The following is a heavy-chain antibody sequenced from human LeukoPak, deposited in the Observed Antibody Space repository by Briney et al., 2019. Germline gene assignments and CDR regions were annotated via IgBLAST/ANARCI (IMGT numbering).Heavy chain of an antibody. CDR1: GFTFDDYG. CDR2: INWNGGST. CDR3: AKAYCSSTSCYIDY. Sequence: GGSLRLSCAASGFTFDDYGMSWVRQAPGKGLEWVSGINWNGGSTGYADSVKGRFTISRDNAKNSLYLQMNSLRAEDTAVYYCAKAYCSSTSCYIDYWGQGTLVTVSS. D-gene: IGHD2-2*01. J-gene: IGHJ4*02. V-gene: IGHV3-20*04.